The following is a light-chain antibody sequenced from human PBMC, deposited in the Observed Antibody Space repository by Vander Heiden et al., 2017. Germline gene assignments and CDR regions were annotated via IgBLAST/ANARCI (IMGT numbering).Light chain of an antibody. V-gene: IGKV3-15*01. Sequence: EIVITQYPATLSVSTGERSTLTCMASQSVSSNLGWYQQKPGQAPRLLIYGASSRASGIPGRFTGSGGGTEFTLTSSSLQSEDFAVYYMQPDNISRTFGQGTKVEIK. J-gene: IGKJ1*01. CDR3: QPDNISRT. CDR2: GAS. CDR1: QSVSSN.